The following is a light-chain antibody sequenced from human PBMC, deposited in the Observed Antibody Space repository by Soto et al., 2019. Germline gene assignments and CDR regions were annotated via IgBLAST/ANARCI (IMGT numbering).Light chain of an antibody. CDR2: GAS. V-gene: IGKV3-20*01. J-gene: IGKJ3*01. CDR1: QTVTGSY. Sequence: EIVLTQSPDTLSLSPGERATLSCRASQTVTGSYLAWYQQRPGQAPRLLISGASSRATGIPDRFSGSGSGADFTLTIIRLEPEDFVVYYCQQYDSSPLTFGPGTKVDIK. CDR3: QQYDSSPLT.